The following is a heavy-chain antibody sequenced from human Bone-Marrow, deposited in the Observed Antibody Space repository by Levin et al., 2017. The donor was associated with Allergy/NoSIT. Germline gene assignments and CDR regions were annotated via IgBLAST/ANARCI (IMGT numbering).Heavy chain of an antibody. V-gene: IGHV3-74*01. CDR3: ARVANGYDEF. Sequence: SCVASGFPFSYYWMDWVRQAPGKGPVWVSRIDDAGTSSTYVDSVKGRFTISRDNAQNTLFLQMDSLRLEDTAVYFCARVANGYDEFWGQGTQVTVSS. J-gene: IGHJ4*02. D-gene: IGHD5-12*01. CDR1: GFPFSYYW. CDR2: IDDAGTSS.